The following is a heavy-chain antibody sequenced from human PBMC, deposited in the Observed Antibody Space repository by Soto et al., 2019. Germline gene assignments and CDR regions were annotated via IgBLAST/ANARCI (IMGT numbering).Heavy chain of an antibody. Sequence: ASVKVYCKASGYTFTGYYMHWVRQAPGQGLEWMGWINPNSGGTNYAQKFQGWVTMTRDTSISTAYMELSRLRSDDTAVYYCARPQVGGRGYSGHRDPFAISARRTTDPVSS. D-gene: IGHD5-12*01. CDR2: INPNSGGT. CDR1: GYTFTGYY. J-gene: IGHJ3*02. V-gene: IGHV1-2*04. CDR3: ARPQVGGRGYSGHRDPFAI.